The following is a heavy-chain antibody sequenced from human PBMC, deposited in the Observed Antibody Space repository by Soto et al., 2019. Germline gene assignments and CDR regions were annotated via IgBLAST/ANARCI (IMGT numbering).Heavy chain of an antibody. CDR1: GGSISSGGYY. CDR2: IYYSGST. J-gene: IGHJ4*02. D-gene: IGHD4-17*01. Sequence: PSETLSLTCTVSGGSISSGGYYWSWIRQHPGKGLEWIGYIYYSGSTYYNPSLKSRVTISVDTSKNQFSLKLSSVTAADTAVYYCATYRPDYGGPRPDLSVYYFDYWGQGTLVTVSS. CDR3: ATYRPDYGGPRPDLSVYYFDY. V-gene: IGHV4-31*03.